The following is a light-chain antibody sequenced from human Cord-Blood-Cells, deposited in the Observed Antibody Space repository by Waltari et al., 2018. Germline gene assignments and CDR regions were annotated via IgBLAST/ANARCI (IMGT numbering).Light chain of an antibody. J-gene: IGKJ2*01. CDR2: AAS. Sequence: DIQMPQSQSSLSASVGHRVTITCRASQSISSYLNWYQQKPGKAPTLLIYAASSLQSGFPSRFSGSGSGTDFTLTISSLQPEDFATYYCQQSYSTPYTFGQGTKLEIK. CDR1: QSISSY. CDR3: QQSYSTPYT. V-gene: IGKV1-39*01.